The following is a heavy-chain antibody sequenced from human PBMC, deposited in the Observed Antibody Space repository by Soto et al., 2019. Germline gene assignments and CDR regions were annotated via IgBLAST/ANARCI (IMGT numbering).Heavy chain of an antibody. J-gene: IGHJ6*02. CDR1: GFTFSSYE. V-gene: IGHV3-48*03. CDR2: ISSSGSTI. CDR3: ASLLEVADYYYGMDV. D-gene: IGHD1-26*01. Sequence: GGSLRLSCAASGFTFSSYEMNWVRQAPGKGLEWVSYISSSGSTIYYADSVKGRFTISRDNAKNSLYLQMNSLRAEDTAVYYCASLLEVADYYYGMDVWGQGTTVTAP.